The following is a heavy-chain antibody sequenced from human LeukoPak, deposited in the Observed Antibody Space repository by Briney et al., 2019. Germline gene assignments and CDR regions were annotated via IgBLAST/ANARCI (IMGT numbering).Heavy chain of an antibody. CDR2: IIPIFGTA. CDR3: ARMGGIWSGYFPYHYYYMDV. Sequence: SVKVSCKASGGTFSSYAISWVRQAPGQGLEWMGGIIPIFGTANYAQKFQGRVTITTDESTSTAYMELSSLRSEDTAVYYCARMGGIWSGYFPYHYYYMDVWGKGTTVTVSS. J-gene: IGHJ6*03. V-gene: IGHV1-69*05. CDR1: GGTFSSYA. D-gene: IGHD3-3*01.